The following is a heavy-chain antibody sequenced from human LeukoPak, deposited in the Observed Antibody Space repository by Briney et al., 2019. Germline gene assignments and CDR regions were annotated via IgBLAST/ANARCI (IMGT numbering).Heavy chain of an antibody. CDR3: AKDYGDHTFDV. Sequence: GRSLRLSCAASGFTFSSYGMHWVRQAPGKGLEWVAVISYDGSNKYYADSVKGRFTISRDNSKNTLYLQMNSLRAEDTAVYYCAKDYGDHTFDVWGQGTMVTVSS. J-gene: IGHJ3*01. D-gene: IGHD4-17*01. V-gene: IGHV3-30*18. CDR1: GFTFSSYG. CDR2: ISYDGSNK.